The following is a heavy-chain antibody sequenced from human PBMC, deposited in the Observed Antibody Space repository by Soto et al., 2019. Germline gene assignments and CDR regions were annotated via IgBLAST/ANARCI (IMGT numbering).Heavy chain of an antibody. D-gene: IGHD1-26*01. J-gene: IGHJ2*01. V-gene: IGHV4-39*01. CDR3: ARGGSLYWYFDL. CDR2: IYYSGST. Sequence: PSGTMYLTCTVSGGPITSSSYYWGWIRQPPGKGLEWIGSIYYSGSTYYNPSLKSRVTISVDTSKNQFSLKLSSVTAADTAVYYCARGGSLYWYFDLWGRGTLVTVSS. CDR1: GGPITSSSYY.